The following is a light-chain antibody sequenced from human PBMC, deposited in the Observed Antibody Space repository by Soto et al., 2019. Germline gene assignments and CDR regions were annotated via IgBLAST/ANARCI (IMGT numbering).Light chain of an antibody. CDR2: GNN. CDR1: SSNIGAHYA. CDR3: QSYDSTLSGYV. V-gene: IGLV1-40*01. J-gene: IGLJ1*01. Sequence: SALTQPPSVSGAPGQRVTISCTGSSSNIGAHYAVHWFQQLPGTAPRLLIYGNNNRPSGVPDRFSGSKSGTSASLAITGLQAEDEADYYCQSYDSTLSGYVFGTGTKVTVL.